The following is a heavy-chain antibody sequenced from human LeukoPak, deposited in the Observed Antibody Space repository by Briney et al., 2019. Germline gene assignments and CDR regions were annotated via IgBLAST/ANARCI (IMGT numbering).Heavy chain of an antibody. Sequence: GGSLRLSCAASGFTFKNYGMNWVRQAPGKGLEWVSGISPGGETPYYADSVRGRFTISRDNSKNTMYLQMNSLRAEDTAVYYCVARGGISNWFDPWGQGTLVTVSS. D-gene: IGHD3-10*01. CDR1: GFTFKNYG. CDR3: VARGGISNWFDP. V-gene: IGHV3-23*01. J-gene: IGHJ5*02. CDR2: ISPGGETP.